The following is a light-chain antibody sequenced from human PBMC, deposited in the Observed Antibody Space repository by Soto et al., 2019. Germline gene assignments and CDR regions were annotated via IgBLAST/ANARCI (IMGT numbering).Light chain of an antibody. Sequence: DIQMTQSPSSLSASVGDRVTITCRASQSIGSSLNWYQQKPGKAPKLLIYAASSLQGGVPSRFSGSGSGTDFTLTISSLQPEDFATYYCQQSYRAFGQGTKVEIK. CDR2: AAS. CDR1: QSIGSS. CDR3: QQSYRA. J-gene: IGKJ1*01. V-gene: IGKV1-39*01.